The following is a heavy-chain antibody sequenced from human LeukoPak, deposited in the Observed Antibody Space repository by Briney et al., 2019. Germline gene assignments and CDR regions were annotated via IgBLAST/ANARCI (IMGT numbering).Heavy chain of an antibody. V-gene: IGHV1-69*06. J-gene: IGHJ4*02. CDR2: IIPIFGTA. D-gene: IGHD2-15*01. CDR1: GGTFSSYA. Sequence: SVKVSCKASGGTFSSYAISWVRQAPGQGLEWMGGIIPIFGTANYAQKFQGRVTITADKSTSTAYMELSSLRSEDTAVYYCEKVGIGYCSGGSCYYFDYWGQGTLVTVSS. CDR3: EKVGIGYCSGGSCYYFDY.